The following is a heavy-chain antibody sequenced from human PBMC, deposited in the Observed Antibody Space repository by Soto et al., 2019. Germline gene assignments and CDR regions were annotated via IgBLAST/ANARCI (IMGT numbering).Heavy chain of an antibody. CDR1: GVTFSSYA. J-gene: IGHJ4*02. D-gene: IGHD3-10*01. V-gene: IGHV3-23*01. CDR2: ISGSGGST. Sequence: GGSLRLSCAASGVTFSSYAMSWVRQAPGKGLEWVSAISGSGGSTYYADSVKGRFTISRDNSKNTLYLQMNSLRAEDTAVYYCAKLAYYYGSGSYYNQPHFDYWGQGTLVTVSS. CDR3: AKLAYYYGSGSYYNQPHFDY.